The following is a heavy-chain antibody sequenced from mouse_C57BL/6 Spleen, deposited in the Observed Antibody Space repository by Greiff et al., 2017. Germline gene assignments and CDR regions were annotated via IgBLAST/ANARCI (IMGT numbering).Heavy chain of an antibody. CDR2: ISSGSSTI. D-gene: IGHD1-1*01. CDR1: GFTFSDYG. Sequence: EVKLMESGGGLVKPGGSLKLSCAASGFTFSDYGMHWVRQAPEKGMEWVAYISSGSSTIYYADTVKGRFTISGDNAKNTLFLQMTSLRSEDTAMYYWARENYYGSSPAWFAYWGQGTLVTVSA. CDR3: ARENYYGSSPAWFAY. J-gene: IGHJ3*01. V-gene: IGHV5-17*01.